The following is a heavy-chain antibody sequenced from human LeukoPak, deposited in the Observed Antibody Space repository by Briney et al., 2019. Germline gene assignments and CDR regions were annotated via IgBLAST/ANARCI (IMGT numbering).Heavy chain of an antibody. J-gene: IGHJ5*02. CDR1: GGTFSSYA. CDR3: ARDGYAGPSSGTMMNWFDP. V-gene: IGHV1-69*05. D-gene: IGHD3-22*01. Sequence: ASVKVSCKASGGTFSSYAISWVRQAPRQGLEWMGGIIPIFGTASYAQKFQGRVTITTDESTSTAYMELSSLRSEDTAVYYCARDGYAGPSSGTMMNWFDPWGQGTLVTVSS. CDR2: IIPIFGTA.